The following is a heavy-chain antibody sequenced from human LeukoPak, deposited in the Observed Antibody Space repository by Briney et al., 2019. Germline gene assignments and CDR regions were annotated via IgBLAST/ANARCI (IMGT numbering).Heavy chain of an antibody. Sequence: GGSLRLSCAASGFTFSSYWMHWVRQAPGKGLVWVSRINSDGSSTSYADSVKGRFTISRDNAKNTLYLQMNSLRAEDTAVYYCERVESGYSSSWYPDYWGQGTLVTVSS. CDR2: INSDGSST. J-gene: IGHJ4*02. CDR3: ERVESGYSSSWYPDY. V-gene: IGHV3-74*01. D-gene: IGHD6-13*01. CDR1: GFTFSSYW.